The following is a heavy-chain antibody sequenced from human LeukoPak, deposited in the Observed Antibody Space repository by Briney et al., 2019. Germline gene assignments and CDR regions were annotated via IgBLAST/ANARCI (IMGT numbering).Heavy chain of an antibody. CDR1: GGSFSGHY. Sequence: SETLSLTCAVYGGSFSGHYWSWIRQPPGKGLGWIGEINHSGSTNYNPSLKSRVTISVDTSKNQFSLKLSSVTAADTAVYYCARARGYSSGWYLFWFDPWGQGTLVTVSS. V-gene: IGHV4-34*01. CDR3: ARARGYSSGWYLFWFDP. CDR2: INHSGST. J-gene: IGHJ5*02. D-gene: IGHD6-19*01.